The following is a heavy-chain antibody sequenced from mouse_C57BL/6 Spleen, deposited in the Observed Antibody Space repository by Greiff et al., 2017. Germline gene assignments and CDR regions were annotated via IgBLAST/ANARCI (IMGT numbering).Heavy chain of an antibody. Sequence: LQESGPELVRPGSSVKLSCKASGYTFTSYWMDWVKQRPGQGLEWIGNIYPSDSETHYNQKFKDKATLTVDTSSSTAYLQHSSLTSEDSAVYYCAKGDYYGMMDYWGQGTSVTVSS. J-gene: IGHJ4*01. D-gene: IGHD1-1*01. CDR1: GYTFTSYW. CDR3: AKGDYYGMMDY. CDR2: IYPSDSET. V-gene: IGHV1-61*01.